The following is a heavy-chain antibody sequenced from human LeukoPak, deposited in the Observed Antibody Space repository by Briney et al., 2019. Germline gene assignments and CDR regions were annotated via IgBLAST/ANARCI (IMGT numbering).Heavy chain of an antibody. J-gene: IGHJ4*02. D-gene: IGHD3-16*02. CDR2: INPTGTGT. Sequence: ASVKVSCKASGYTFSNYYMHWVRQAPGQGLEWMGLINPTGTGTNYAQKFRGRVTLTRDTSTTTVYMELSSLRSEDPAVYYCARYGVIGIDYWGQGTLVTVSS. V-gene: IGHV1-46*01. CDR3: ARYGVIGIDY. CDR1: GYTFSNYY.